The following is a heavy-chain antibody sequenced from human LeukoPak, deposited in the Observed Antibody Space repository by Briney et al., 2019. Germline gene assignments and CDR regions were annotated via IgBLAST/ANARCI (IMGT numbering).Heavy chain of an antibody. CDR3: ARSELGYYYYYMDV. CDR1: GFTFFNYW. V-gene: IGHV3-21*01. D-gene: IGHD7-27*01. Sequence: GGSLRLSCAASGFTFFNYWMSWVRQAPGKGLEWVSSISGSSSYIYYADSVKGRFTISRDNAKNSLYLQMNSLRAEDTGVYYCARSELGYYYYYMDVWGKGTTVTVSS. CDR2: ISGSSSYI. J-gene: IGHJ6*03.